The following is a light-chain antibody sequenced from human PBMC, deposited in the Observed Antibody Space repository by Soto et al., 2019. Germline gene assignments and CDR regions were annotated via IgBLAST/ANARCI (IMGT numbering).Light chain of an antibody. V-gene: IGKV3-20*01. CDR1: QRVNSNY. CDR3: QQHGCSPIT. Sequence: VCTQSPGTLSLSPGARATLSCRASQRVNSNYLAWYQQRPGQPPRLLISGASSRATDTPDRFSGRVSGTAGTINITGLQTADASVYYGQQHGCSPITFGQGTKVDIK. CDR2: GAS. J-gene: IGKJ1*01.